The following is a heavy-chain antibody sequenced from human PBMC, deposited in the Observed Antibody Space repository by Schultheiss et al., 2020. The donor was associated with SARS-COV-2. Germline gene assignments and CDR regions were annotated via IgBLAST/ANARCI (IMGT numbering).Heavy chain of an antibody. J-gene: IGHJ6*02. CDR2: INPNSGNT. Sequence: ASVKVSCKASGYTFTGYYMHWVRQAPGQGLEWMGWINPNSGNTGYAQKFQGRVTMTRDTSISTAYMELSRLRSDDTAVYYCARDMSYYGDPLYGMDVWGQGTTVTVSS. CDR3: ARDMSYYGDPLYGMDV. V-gene: IGHV1-2*02. D-gene: IGHD4-17*01. CDR1: GYTFTGYY.